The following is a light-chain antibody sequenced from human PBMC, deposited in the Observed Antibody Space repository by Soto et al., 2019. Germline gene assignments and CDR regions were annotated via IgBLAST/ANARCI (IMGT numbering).Light chain of an antibody. J-gene: IGLJ1*01. CDR3: SSYTSNSRV. CDR1: SSDVGGFNY. V-gene: IGLV2-8*01. CDR2: EVN. Sequence: QSVLTQPPSASGSPGQSVTISCSGTSSDVGGFNYVSWYQQHPGRAPKVLIYEVNKRPSGVPDRFSGSKSGSTASLTVSGLQAEDEAEYYCSSYTSNSRVFGTGTKLTVL.